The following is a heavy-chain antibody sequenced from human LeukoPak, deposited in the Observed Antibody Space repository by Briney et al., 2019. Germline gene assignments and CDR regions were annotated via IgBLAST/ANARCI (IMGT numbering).Heavy chain of an antibody. J-gene: IGHJ4*02. CDR2: IYPGDSET. Sequence: GESLKISCKASGYKFTNYWIGWVRRMPGKGLEWMTIIYPGDSETRYSPSFQGQVTISADKSIGTMYLQWNSLKASDTAMYYCARALRTGQGDYVPVLWGQGTLVIVSS. D-gene: IGHD4-17*01. CDR3: ARALRTGQGDYVPVL. V-gene: IGHV5-51*01. CDR1: GYKFTNYW.